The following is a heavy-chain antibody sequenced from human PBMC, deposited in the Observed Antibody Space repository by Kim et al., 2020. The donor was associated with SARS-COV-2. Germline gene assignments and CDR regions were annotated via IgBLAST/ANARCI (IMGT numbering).Heavy chain of an antibody. CDR2: ISSSSSYI. J-gene: IGHJ4*02. CDR1: GFTFSSYS. CDR3: ARENSHEYYFDY. Sequence: GGSLRLSCAASGFTFSSYSMNWVRQAPGKGLEWVSSISSSSSYIYYADSVKGRFTISRDNAKNSLYLQMNSLRAEDTAVYYCARENSHEYYFDYWGQGTLVTVSS. D-gene: IGHD2-21*01. V-gene: IGHV3-21*01.